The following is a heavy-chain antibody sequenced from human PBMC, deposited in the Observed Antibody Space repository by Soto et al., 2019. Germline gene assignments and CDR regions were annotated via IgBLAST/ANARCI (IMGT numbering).Heavy chain of an antibody. J-gene: IGHJ6*02. CDR1: GYSFTSYW. CDR2: IDPSDSYT. CDR3: ARQGVVPAANGFYYYYGMDV. D-gene: IGHD2-2*01. V-gene: IGHV5-10-1*01. Sequence: GESLKISCKGSGYSFTSYWISWVRQMPGKGLEWMGRIDPSDSYTNYSPSFQGHVTISADKSISTAYLQWSSLKASDTAMYYCARQGVVPAANGFYYYYGMDVWGQGTTVTVSS.